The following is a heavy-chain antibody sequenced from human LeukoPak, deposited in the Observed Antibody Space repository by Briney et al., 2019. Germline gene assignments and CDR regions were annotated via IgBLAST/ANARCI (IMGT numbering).Heavy chain of an antibody. D-gene: IGHD5-18*01. V-gene: IGHV1-69*06. J-gene: IGHJ5*02. CDR2: IIPMSGTV. CDR3: ARSASIIQLWFSNWFDP. Sequence: GASVKVSCKASGGTFSTFGISWVRQAPGQGLEWMGGIIPMSGTVNNAQKFQGRVTITADKSTGTAYMELSSLRSDDTAVYYCARSASIIQLWFSNWFDPWGQGTLVTVSS. CDR1: GGTFSTFG.